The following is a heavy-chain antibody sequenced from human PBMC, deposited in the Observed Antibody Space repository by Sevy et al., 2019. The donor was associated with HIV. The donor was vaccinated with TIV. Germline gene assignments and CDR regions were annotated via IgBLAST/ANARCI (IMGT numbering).Heavy chain of an antibody. J-gene: IGHJ4*02. Sequence: GGSLRLSCAISGFTVNDKYIIWVRQAPGKGLEWVSGIFSSGSTYYADSAKGRFTIARDNSKNTVYLQMNSLRAEDTAVYYCVSLFLSYRSCWSYFDYWGQGTLVTVSS. CDR3: VSLFLSYRSCWSYFDY. CDR2: IFSSGST. CDR1: GFTVNDKY. D-gene: IGHD6-19*01. V-gene: IGHV3-66*02.